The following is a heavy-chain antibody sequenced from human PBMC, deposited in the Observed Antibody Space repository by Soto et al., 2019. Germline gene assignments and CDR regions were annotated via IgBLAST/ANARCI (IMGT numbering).Heavy chain of an antibody. CDR2: IGGSGGTT. D-gene: IGHD3-22*01. CDR3: ASWYYYDSSGYPDAFDI. CDR1: GFIFSSYA. Sequence: GGSLRLSCEASGFIFSSYAMSWVRQAPGKGLEWVSSIGGSGGTTYYADSVKGRFTISRDNAKNTLYLQMNSLRAEDTAVYYCASWYYYDSSGYPDAFDIWGQGTMVTVSS. J-gene: IGHJ3*02. V-gene: IGHV3-23*01.